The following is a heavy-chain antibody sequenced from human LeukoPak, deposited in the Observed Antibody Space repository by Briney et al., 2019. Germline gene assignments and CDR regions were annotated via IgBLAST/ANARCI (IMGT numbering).Heavy chain of an antibody. CDR3: AALSGYNWNYVSFDY. D-gene: IGHD1-7*01. V-gene: IGHV4-34*01. J-gene: IGHJ4*02. Sequence: SETLSLTCAVHDGLFSGYYWSWIRQPPGKGLEWIGEISQRGSPNYNPSLKSRVTISINTSKKQFSVELSSVTAADTAVYYCAALSGYNWNYVSFDYWGQGTLDTVSS. CDR2: ISQRGSP. CDR1: DGLFSGYY.